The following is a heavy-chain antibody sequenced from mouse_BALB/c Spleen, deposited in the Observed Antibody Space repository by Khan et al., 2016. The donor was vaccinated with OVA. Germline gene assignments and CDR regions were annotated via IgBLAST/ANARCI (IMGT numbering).Heavy chain of an antibody. D-gene: IGHD2-14*01. CDR1: GYSFTGYY. CDR3: ARGYDFFAY. Sequence: VQLKQSGPDLVKPGASVKMSCKASGYSFTGYYMNWVKQSHGKSLECIGRVNPNTGNTNYNQKFKGKAILIVDTSSSTAYMELRSLTSEYSCVYYCARGYDFFAYWGQGTLVTVSA. CDR2: VNPNTGNT. J-gene: IGHJ3*01. V-gene: IGHV1-26*01.